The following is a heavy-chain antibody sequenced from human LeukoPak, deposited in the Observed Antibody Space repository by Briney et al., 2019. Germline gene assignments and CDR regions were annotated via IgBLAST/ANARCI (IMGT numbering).Heavy chain of an antibody. CDR2: IYPGDSDT. CDR3: ARSRAETVPVWGSYRHHDAFDI. Sequence: GESLKISCKGSGYSFTNYWIGWVRQMPGKGLEWMGIIYPGDSDTTYKPSFPGQVNISADKYISTAYLQWSSLKASDTAMYYCARSRAETVPVWGSYRHHDAFDIWGQGTMVTVSS. D-gene: IGHD3-16*02. V-gene: IGHV5-51*01. J-gene: IGHJ3*02. CDR1: GYSFTNYW.